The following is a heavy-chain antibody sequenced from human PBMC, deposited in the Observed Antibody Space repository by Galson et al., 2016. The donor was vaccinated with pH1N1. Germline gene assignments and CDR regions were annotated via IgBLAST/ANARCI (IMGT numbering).Heavy chain of an antibody. Sequence: SLRLSCAASGFTFSSYSMYWVRQAPGKGLEWVSYISTGTSKYYEDSVKGRFTISRDNAKNSLYLQMNSLRAEDTAVYYCARDRDSGSPWKLGVFLYWGQGILVSVSS. V-gene: IGHV3-48*01. CDR3: ARDRDSGSPWKLGVFLY. D-gene: IGHD1-26*01. J-gene: IGHJ4*02. CDR1: GFTFSSYS. CDR2: ISTGTSK.